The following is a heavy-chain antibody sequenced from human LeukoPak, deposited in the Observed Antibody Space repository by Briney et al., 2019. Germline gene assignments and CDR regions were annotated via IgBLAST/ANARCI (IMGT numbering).Heavy chain of an antibody. D-gene: IGHD2-8*01. CDR2: IIETGATP. CDR1: GFTFMSYA. J-gene: IGHJ4*02. CDR3: AKDAYIGRYCTNGVCSPFDY. V-gene: IGHV3-23*01. Sequence: GGSLRLSRAHPGFTFMSYAMSWVRPAPGEGLEWGSDIIETGATPYDADSVKCRFTISRDNSRSTMYLQMNSLRAEDTALYYCAKDAYIGRYCTNGVCSPFDYWGQGTLVTVSS.